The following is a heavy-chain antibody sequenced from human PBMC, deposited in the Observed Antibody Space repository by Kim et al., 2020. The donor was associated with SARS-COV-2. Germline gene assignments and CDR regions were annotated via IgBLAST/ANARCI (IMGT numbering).Heavy chain of an antibody. CDR3: ARDGGRPGTMMDDAFDI. D-gene: IGHD3-22*01. V-gene: IGHV4-31*03. Sequence: SETLSLTCTVSGGSISSGGYYWSWIRQHPGKGLEWIGYIYYSGSTYYNPSLKSRVTISVDTSKNQFSLKLSSVTAADTAVYYCARDGGRPGTMMDDAFDIWGQGTMVTVSS. CDR2: IYYSGST. J-gene: IGHJ3*02. CDR1: GGSISSGGYY.